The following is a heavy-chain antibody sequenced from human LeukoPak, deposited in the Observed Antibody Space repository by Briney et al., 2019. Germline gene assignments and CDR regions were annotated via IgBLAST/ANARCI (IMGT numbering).Heavy chain of an antibody. CDR2: IKQDGSEK. J-gene: IGHJ6*03. CDR1: GFTFSSYW. CDR3: AKVVCSGGSCYSYYYYMDV. D-gene: IGHD2-15*01. V-gene: IGHV3-7*03. Sequence: GGSLRLSCAASGFTFSSYWMSWVRQAPGKGPEWVTNIKQDGSEKYYVDSVKGRFTISRDNAKNSLYLQMNSLRAEDTAVYYCAKVVCSGGSCYSYYYYMDVWGKGTTVTISS.